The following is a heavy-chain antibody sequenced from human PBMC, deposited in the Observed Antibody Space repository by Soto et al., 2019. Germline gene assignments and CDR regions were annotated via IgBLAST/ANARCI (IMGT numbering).Heavy chain of an antibody. D-gene: IGHD3-10*01. J-gene: IGHJ4*02. CDR3: GRGASGSYRLDY. CDR1: GFTFSSYW. CDR2: INSDGSST. Sequence: EVQLVESGGGLVQPGGSLRLSCAASGFTFSSYWMHWVRQAPGKGLVWVSRINSDGSSTNYADSVKGQFTISRDNAKNTLYLQMNSLRAEDTAVYSCGRGASGSYRLDYWGKGTLVTVSS. V-gene: IGHV3-74*01.